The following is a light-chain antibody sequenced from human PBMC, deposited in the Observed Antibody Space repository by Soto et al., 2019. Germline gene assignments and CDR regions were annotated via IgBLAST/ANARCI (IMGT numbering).Light chain of an antibody. J-gene: IGLJ2*01. Sequence: QSALTQPASVSGSPGQSITISCTGTSSDVGGYNYVSWYQQHPGKAPKLMIYDVINRPSGVSNRFSGSKSGNTASLTISGLQADDEADYYCCSYATTTLFGGGTKVTVL. CDR1: SSDVGGYNY. CDR3: CSYATTTL. V-gene: IGLV2-14*01. CDR2: DVI.